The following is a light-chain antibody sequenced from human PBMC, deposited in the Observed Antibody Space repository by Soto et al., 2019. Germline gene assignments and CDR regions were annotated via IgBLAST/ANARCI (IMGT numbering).Light chain of an antibody. Sequence: IQMTQSPSTLSASVGDRVTITCRASQTISSWLAWYQQLPGKAPKLLIYDAYTLETGVPSRFSGSGSGTDFTLTISSLQADDFATYYCQQYDSYSWTFGQGTKVDIK. CDR3: QQYDSYSWT. J-gene: IGKJ1*01. V-gene: IGKV1-5*01. CDR2: DAY. CDR1: QTISSW.